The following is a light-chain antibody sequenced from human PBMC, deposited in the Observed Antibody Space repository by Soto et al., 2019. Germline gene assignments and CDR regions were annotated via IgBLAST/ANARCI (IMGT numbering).Light chain of an antibody. CDR1: QSVSSL. Sequence: EIVLTQSPATLSLSPGERAALSCRASQSVSSLLAWYQQKPGQAPRLLIYAASNRATGIPARFSGSGSGTDFTLTISSLEPEDFAVYYCQQRSNWPPITFGQGTRLEIK. CDR2: AAS. V-gene: IGKV3-11*01. J-gene: IGKJ5*01. CDR3: QQRSNWPPIT.